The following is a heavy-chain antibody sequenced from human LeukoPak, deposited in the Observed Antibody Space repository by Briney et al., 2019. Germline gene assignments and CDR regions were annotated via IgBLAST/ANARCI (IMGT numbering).Heavy chain of an antibody. J-gene: IGHJ5*02. D-gene: IGHD5-24*01. Sequence: PSETLSLTCTVSGASISSESYYWTWIRQPAGKGLEWIGRIYNTGSTKYNPSLKSRVTISIDTSKNQFSLKLNSVTAADTAVYYCARVMAVSPDWFDPWGQGTLVTVSS. CDR3: ARVMAVSPDWFDP. V-gene: IGHV4-61*02. CDR1: GASISSESYY. CDR2: IYNTGST.